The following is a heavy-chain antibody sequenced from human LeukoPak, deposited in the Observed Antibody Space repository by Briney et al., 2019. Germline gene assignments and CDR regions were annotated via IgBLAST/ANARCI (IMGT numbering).Heavy chain of an antibody. V-gene: IGHV4-59*12. CDR3: ARDLAVPYYYDSSGANDAFDI. J-gene: IGHJ3*02. D-gene: IGHD3-22*01. Sequence: PSETLSLTCTVSGGSISSYYWSWIRQPPGKGLEWIGYIYYSGSTNYNPSLKSRVTMSVDTSKNQFSLKLSSVTAADTAVYYCARDLAVPYYYDSSGANDAFDIWGQGTMVTVSS. CDR1: GGSISSYY. CDR2: IYYSGST.